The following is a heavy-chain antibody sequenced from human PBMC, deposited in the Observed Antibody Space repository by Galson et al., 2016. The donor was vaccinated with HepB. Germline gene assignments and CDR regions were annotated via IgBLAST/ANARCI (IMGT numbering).Heavy chain of an antibody. Sequence: SVKVSCKASGGTFSSYAISWVRQAPGQGLEWMGGIIPIFGTTNYAQNFKGRVTITADESTSTAYMELSSLRSEDTAVYYCARGYCSGSSCYVRGYYYYYMDVWGKGTTVTVSS. D-gene: IGHD2-2*01. CDR1: GGTFSSYA. J-gene: IGHJ6*03. CDR2: IIPIFGTT. CDR3: ARGYCSGSSCYVRGYYYYYMDV. V-gene: IGHV1-69*13.